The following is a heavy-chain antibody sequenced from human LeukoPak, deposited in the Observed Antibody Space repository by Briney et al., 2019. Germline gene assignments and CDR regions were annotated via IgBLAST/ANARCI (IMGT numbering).Heavy chain of an antibody. V-gene: IGHV4-30-2*01. Sequence: SQTLSLTCAVSGGSISSGDYSWSWIRQPPGKGLEWIGYIFHSGTTYYNPSLKSRVTISVDRSKKQFSLRLSSVTAADTAVYYCARVYCSGGTCSFDYWGQGTLVTVSS. CDR2: IFHSGTT. D-gene: IGHD2-15*01. CDR1: GGSISSGDYS. CDR3: ARVYCSGGTCSFDY. J-gene: IGHJ4*02.